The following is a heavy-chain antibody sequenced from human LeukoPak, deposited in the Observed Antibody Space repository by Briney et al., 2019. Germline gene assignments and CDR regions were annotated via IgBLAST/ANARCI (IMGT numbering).Heavy chain of an antibody. CDR1: GFTFSSYS. Sequence: GGSLRLSCAASGFTFSSYSMNWVRQAPGKGLEWVSSISSSSSHIYYADSVKGRFTISRDNAKNSLYLQMNSLRAEDTAVYYCANSGDEDYGDAFDIWGQGTMVTVSS. CDR3: ANSGDEDYGDAFDI. J-gene: IGHJ3*02. V-gene: IGHV3-21*01. CDR2: ISSSSSHI. D-gene: IGHD2-15*01.